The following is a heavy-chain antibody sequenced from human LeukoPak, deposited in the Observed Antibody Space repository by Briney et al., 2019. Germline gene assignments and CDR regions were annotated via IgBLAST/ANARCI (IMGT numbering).Heavy chain of an antibody. CDR1: GGSIRSGGYS. Sequence: SETLSLTCAVSGGSIRSGGYSWSWIRQPPGKGLEWIGYIYHSGSTNYNPSLKSRVTISVDTSKNQFSLKLSSVTAADTAVYYCARAIGGYDIDYWGQGTLVTVS. J-gene: IGHJ4*02. D-gene: IGHD5-12*01. CDR2: IYHSGST. V-gene: IGHV4-30-2*01. CDR3: ARAIGGYDIDY.